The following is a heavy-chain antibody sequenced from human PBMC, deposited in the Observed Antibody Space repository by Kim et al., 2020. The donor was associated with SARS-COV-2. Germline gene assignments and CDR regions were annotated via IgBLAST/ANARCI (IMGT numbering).Heavy chain of an antibody. D-gene: IGHD2-15*01. V-gene: IGHV3-49*02. Sequence: AAVKGRFTISRDDSKSIAYLQMNSLKTEDTAVYYCTRCGGSCYPNDAFDIWGQGTMVTVSS. J-gene: IGHJ3*02. CDR3: TRCGGSCYPNDAFDI.